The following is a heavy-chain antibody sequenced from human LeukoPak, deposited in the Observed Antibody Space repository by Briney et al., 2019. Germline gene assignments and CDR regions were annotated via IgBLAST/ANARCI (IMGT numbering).Heavy chain of an antibody. CDR3: ARSQSTNGYCGYVDY. CDR2: INHSGST. CDR1: GGSFSGYY. J-gene: IGHJ4*02. Sequence: SETLSLTCAVYGGSFSGYYWSWIRQPPGKGLEWIGEINHSGSTNYNPSLKSRVTISVDTSKNQFSLKLSSVTAADTAVYYCARSQSTNGYCGYVDYWGQGTLVTVSS. D-gene: IGHD2-2*03. V-gene: IGHV4-34*01.